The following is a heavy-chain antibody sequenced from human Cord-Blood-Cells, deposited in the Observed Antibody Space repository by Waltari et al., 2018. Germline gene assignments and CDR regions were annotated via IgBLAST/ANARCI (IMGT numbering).Heavy chain of an antibody. J-gene: IGHJ3*02. Sequence: QVQLVQSGAEVKKPGASVKVSCQASGYTFTGYYMHWVRQAPGQGLEWMGWIKQNSGGTKYAEKCKGGVTMTRNTSISTAYMELSRVRSDDTAVYYGARSSTSFGVVMSDAFDIWGQGTMVTVSS. CDR2: IKQNSGGT. V-gene: IGHV1-2*02. CDR1: GYTFTGYY. D-gene: IGHD3-3*01. CDR3: ARSSTSFGVVMSDAFDI.